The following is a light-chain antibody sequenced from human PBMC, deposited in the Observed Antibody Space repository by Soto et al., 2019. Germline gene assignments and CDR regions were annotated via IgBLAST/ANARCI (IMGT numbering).Light chain of an antibody. Sequence: AIQMTQSPSSLSASVGDRVTITCRASQDIRNDLGWYQERPGRAPRLLIFAASSLQSGVPSRFSGSGSGTDFTLTISSLQPEDFATYYCLQDYSYPLTFGGGTKVDIK. CDR2: AAS. CDR3: LQDYSYPLT. CDR1: QDIRND. J-gene: IGKJ4*01. V-gene: IGKV1-6*01.